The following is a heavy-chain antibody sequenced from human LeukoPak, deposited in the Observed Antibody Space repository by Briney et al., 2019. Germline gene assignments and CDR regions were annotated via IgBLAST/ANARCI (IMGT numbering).Heavy chain of an antibody. CDR3: AKRASPGYNFVYFDY. Sequence: GGSLRLSCAASGFTFSSYGMHWVRQAPGKGLEWVAFIRHDGSNKYYADSVKGRFTISRDNSKNTLYLQMNSLRAEDTAVYYCAKRASPGYNFVYFDYWGQGTLVTVSS. CDR1: GFTFSSYG. CDR2: IRHDGSNK. D-gene: IGHD5-24*01. J-gene: IGHJ4*02. V-gene: IGHV3-30*02.